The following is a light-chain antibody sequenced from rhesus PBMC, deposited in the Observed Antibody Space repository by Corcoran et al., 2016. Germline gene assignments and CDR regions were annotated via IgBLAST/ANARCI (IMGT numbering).Light chain of an antibody. CDR2: GAS. J-gene: IGKJ2*01. V-gene: IGKV3S9*01. Sequence: EIVMTQSPATLALSPGERATLSCRARQSVSSYVAWYQQKTEQATRLLIYGASSRATGIPDRCSGSGSGTDFTLIISGLEPEDVGVYYCQQYNNWNSFRQGTKVEIK. CDR1: QSVSSY. CDR3: QQYNNWNS.